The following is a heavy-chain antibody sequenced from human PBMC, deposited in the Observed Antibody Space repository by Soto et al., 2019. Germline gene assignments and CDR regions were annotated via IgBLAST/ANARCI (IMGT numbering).Heavy chain of an antibody. V-gene: IGHV3-21*01. CDR3: ARDNDSSGYYYYYGMDV. J-gene: IGHJ6*02. CDR1: GFTFSSYS. D-gene: IGHD3-22*01. CDR2: IGSSSSYI. Sequence: GGSLRLSCAASGFTFSSYSMNWVRQAPGKGLEWVSSIGSSSSYIYYADSVKGRFTISRDNAKNSLYLQMNSLRAEDTAVYYCARDNDSSGYYYYYGMDVWGQGTTVTVSS.